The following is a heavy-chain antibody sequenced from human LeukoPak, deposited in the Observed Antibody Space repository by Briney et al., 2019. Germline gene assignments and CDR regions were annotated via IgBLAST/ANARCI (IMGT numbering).Heavy chain of an antibody. CDR3: VGTIASRGSEY. CDR2: LPPGELGI. D-gene: IGHD6-6*01. CDR1: GFTFTNYW. J-gene: IGHJ4*02. Sequence: GGSLRLSCAASGFTFTNYWMHWVRQAPGMGLVWVSRLPPGELGIIYADSVKGRFTVSRDNAKNTVYLQMNNLRVDDTAMYYCVGTIASRGSEYWGQGALVTVSS. V-gene: IGHV3-74*01.